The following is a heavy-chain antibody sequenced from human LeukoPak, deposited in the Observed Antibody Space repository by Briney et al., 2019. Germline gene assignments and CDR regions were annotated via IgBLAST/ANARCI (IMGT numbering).Heavy chain of an antibody. CDR2: IYSGGST. CDR3: ARDLGSHYYGSGSYLRLGELFYFDY. CDR1: GFTVSSNY. J-gene: IGHJ4*02. Sequence: HTGGSLRLSCAASGFTVSSNYMSWVRQAPGKGLEWVSVIYSGGSTYYADSVKGRFTISRDNAKNSLYLQMNSLRAEDTALYYCARDLGSHYYGSGSYLRLGELFYFDYWGQGTLVTVSS. V-gene: IGHV3-53*01. D-gene: IGHD3-10*01.